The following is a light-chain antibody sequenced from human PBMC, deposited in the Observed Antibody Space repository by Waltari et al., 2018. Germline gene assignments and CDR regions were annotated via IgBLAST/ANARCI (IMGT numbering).Light chain of an antibody. CDR3: QAWDDTTAWV. J-gene: IGLJ3*02. CDR2: QDD. CDR1: NMRHKY. V-gene: IGLV3-1*01. Sequence: SYKLTQTPSLAVSPGQTASITCSGENMRHKYVHWYKQKTGQYPELVIYQDDKRPSGIPERFSGSNSGDTATLTISGTQPMDEADYYCQAWDDTTAWVFGGGTKLTVL.